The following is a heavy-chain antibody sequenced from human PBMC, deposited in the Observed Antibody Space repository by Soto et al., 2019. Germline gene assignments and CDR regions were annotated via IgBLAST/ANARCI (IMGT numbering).Heavy chain of an antibody. CDR3: AAISSGYYRVFDY. Sequence: SVKVSCKASGATFTSSTVNWARQARGQPPEWIGWILVGSGQTNYAQKFQGRVAITRDMSTYTAYLELNSLRSDDTAVYYCAAISSGYYRVFDYWGQGTLVTVSS. D-gene: IGHD3-22*01. CDR2: ILVGSGQT. J-gene: IGHJ4*02. V-gene: IGHV1-58*01. CDR1: GATFTSST.